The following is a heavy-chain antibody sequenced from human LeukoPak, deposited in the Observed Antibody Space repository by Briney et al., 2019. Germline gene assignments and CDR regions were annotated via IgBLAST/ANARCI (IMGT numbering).Heavy chain of an antibody. V-gene: IGHV3-48*04. Sequence: GGTLRVSCAASGFTFRSYSMNWVRQAPGKGLEWLGYISSSSDTIFYADSVKGRFTISRDNAKNFLYLQVSSLRAEDTAVYYCARDYYGSGTPSYFDYWGQGTLVTVSS. J-gene: IGHJ4*02. CDR1: GFTFRSYS. CDR3: ARDYYGSGTPSYFDY. D-gene: IGHD3-10*01. CDR2: ISSSSDTI.